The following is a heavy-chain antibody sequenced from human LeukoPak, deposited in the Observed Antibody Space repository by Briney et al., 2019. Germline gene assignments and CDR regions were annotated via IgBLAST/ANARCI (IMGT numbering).Heavy chain of an antibody. Sequence: PGGSLRLSCAASGFTFSSYSMNWVRQAPGKGLEWVSCISSSSSYIYYADSVKGRFTISRDNAKNSLYLQMNSLRAEDTAVYYCARSKAVPAAMSHDDAFDIWGQGTMVTVSS. CDR3: ARSKAVPAAMSHDDAFDI. CDR2: ISSSSSYI. CDR1: GFTFSSYS. V-gene: IGHV3-21*01. D-gene: IGHD2-2*01. J-gene: IGHJ3*02.